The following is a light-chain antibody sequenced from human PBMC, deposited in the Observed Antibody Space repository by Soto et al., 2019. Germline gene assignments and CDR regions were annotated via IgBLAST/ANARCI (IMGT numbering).Light chain of an antibody. Sequence: EIVLTQSPGTLSLSPGERSTLSCRDSQSVRSRYLAWYQQTPGKAPRVXIYGASSRETGIPDVLSGSGAGTECTLTISRLEPEDVAVYYCQQYGSSTWTFGQGTKVDIK. V-gene: IGKV3-20*01. CDR3: QQYGSSTWT. CDR2: GAS. J-gene: IGKJ1*01. CDR1: QSVRSRY.